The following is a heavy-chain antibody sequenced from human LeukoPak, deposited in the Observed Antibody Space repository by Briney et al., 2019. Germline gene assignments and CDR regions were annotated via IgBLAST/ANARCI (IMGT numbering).Heavy chain of an antibody. Sequence: GESLKISCQGSGYSFTTYWIAWVRQVPGKGLEWMGIIYPGDSDTRYSPSFQGQVTISADKSISTAYLQWSSLKASDTAMYYCARLSMQQLPLDYWGQGTLVTVSS. D-gene: IGHD6-13*01. CDR3: ARLSMQQLPLDY. CDR2: IYPGDSDT. CDR1: GYSFTTYW. J-gene: IGHJ4*02. V-gene: IGHV5-51*01.